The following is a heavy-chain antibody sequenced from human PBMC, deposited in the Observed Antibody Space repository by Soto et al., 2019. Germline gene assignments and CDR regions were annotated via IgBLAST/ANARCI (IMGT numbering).Heavy chain of an antibody. CDR2: ISGSGGST. CDR1: GFTFSSYA. Sequence: GRALRAPFGAPGFTFSSYAMSWCRKCPGKGLEWVSAISGSGGSTYYADSVKGRFTISRDHSKNTLYPQMNSLRGEDNAVLYCANPIMPTVLTPPDDWGQGTL. CDR3: ANPIMPTVLTPPDD. D-gene: IGHD4-17*01. V-gene: IGHV3-23*01. J-gene: IGHJ4*02.